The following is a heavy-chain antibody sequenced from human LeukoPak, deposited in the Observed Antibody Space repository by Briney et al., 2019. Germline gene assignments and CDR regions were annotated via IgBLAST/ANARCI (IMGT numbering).Heavy chain of an antibody. D-gene: IGHD2-15*01. CDR3: AKEDFCSDGSCYSGWFDP. V-gene: IGHV3-23*01. Sequence: PGGSLRLSCAASGFNLDIFGMSWVRQAPGKGLEWVSTISGSGSRTFYADPVKGRFTISRDNSKGQLSLQMNSLRDEDTAIYYCAKEDFCSDGSCYSGWFDPWGQGTLVTVSS. CDR2: ISGSGSRT. J-gene: IGHJ5*02. CDR1: GFNLDIFG.